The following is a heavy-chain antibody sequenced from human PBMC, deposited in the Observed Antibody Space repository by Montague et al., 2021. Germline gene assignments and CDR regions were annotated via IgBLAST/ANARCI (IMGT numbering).Heavy chain of an antibody. J-gene: IGHJ4*02. D-gene: IGHD6-19*01. Sequence: SLRLSYAVSGFTVSSNYMSWVRQAPGKGLEWVSVIYTGDMTYYADSVKGRFTTSRDNSKNTLHLQMNSLRVEDTAVYYCARDVPYSSGWYQDSWGQRTLVIVSS. CDR1: GFTVSSNY. CDR3: ARDVPYSSGWYQDS. CDR2: IYTGDMT. V-gene: IGHV3-53*01.